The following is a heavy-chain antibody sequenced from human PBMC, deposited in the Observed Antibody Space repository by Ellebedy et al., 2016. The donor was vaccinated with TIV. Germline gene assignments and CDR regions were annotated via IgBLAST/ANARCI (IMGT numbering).Heavy chain of an antibody. CDR2: ISAYNGNT. V-gene: IGHV1-18*01. Sequence: ASVKVSXXASGYTFTSYGISWVRQAPGQGLEWMGWISAYNGNTNYAQKLQGRVTMTTDTSTSTAYMELRSLRSDDTAVYYCATFSLVVVPAAIGYFQHWGQGTLVTVSS. D-gene: IGHD2-2*02. CDR1: GYTFTSYG. J-gene: IGHJ1*01. CDR3: ATFSLVVVPAAIGYFQH.